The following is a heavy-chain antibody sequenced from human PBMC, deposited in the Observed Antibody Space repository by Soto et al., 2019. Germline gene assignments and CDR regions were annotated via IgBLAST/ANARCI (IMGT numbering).Heavy chain of an antibody. J-gene: IGHJ4*02. CDR1: GGSVNSGSYY. CDR2: IYYSGST. D-gene: IGHD4-17*01. Sequence: SETLSLTCTVSGGSVNSGSYYWSWIRQPPGKGLEWIGYIYYSGSTNYNPSLKSRVTISVDTSKNQFSLKLSSVTAADTAVYYCARDGYGVVPFDYWGQGTLVTVSS. CDR3: ARDGYGVVPFDY. V-gene: IGHV4-61*01.